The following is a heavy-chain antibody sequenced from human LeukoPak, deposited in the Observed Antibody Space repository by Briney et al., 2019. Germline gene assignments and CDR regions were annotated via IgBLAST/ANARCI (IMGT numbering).Heavy chain of an antibody. J-gene: IGHJ6*02. D-gene: IGHD6-19*01. Sequence: GASVTVSCKASGGTFSSYAISWVRQAPGQGLEWMGGIIPIFGTANYAQKFQGRVTITADESTSTAYMELSSLRSEDTAVYYCARPDSSGWWREDYYYYYGMDVWGQGTTVTVSS. CDR3: ARPDSSGWWREDYYYYYGMDV. V-gene: IGHV1-69*13. CDR2: IIPIFGTA. CDR1: GGTFSSYA.